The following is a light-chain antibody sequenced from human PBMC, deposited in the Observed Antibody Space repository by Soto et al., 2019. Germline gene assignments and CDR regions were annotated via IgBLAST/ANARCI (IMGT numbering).Light chain of an antibody. CDR2: KAS. Sequence: DIQMTQSPSTLSASVGDRVTITCRASQSISSWLAWYQQKPGKAPKLLIYKASNLESGGPSRFSGSGSGTEFTLTISSLQPDDFATYYCQQYNSYSEFTFGPGTKVDIK. CDR3: QQYNSYSEFT. J-gene: IGKJ3*01. CDR1: QSISSW. V-gene: IGKV1-5*03.